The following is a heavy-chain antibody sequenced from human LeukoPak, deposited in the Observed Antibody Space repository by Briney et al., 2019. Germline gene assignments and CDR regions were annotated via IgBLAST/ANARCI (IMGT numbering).Heavy chain of an antibody. CDR1: GFSISSYA. CDR2: VTGGGDGT. Sequence: GGSLRLSCVASGFSISSYALAWVRQTPGKGLEWVSAVTGGGDGTHYIDSVKGRFTISRDNSKYTIYLQMNSLRAEDTAIYFCGSDPNGDYVGALGYWGRGTLVTVSS. D-gene: IGHD2-8*01. V-gene: IGHV3-23*01. CDR3: GSDPNGDYVGALGY. J-gene: IGHJ4*01.